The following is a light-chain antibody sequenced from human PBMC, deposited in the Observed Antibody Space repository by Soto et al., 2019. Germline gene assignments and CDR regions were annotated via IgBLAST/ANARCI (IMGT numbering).Light chain of an antibody. CDR2: GAS. J-gene: IGKJ2*01. Sequence: EIVLTQSPGTLSLSPGEGATLSCRASQSVASSYLAWYQQKPGQAPRLIIYGASNRATGTPDRFSGGGSGTDFTLTISRLEPEDFAVYYCQQYGSSSYTFGQGIKLEIK. CDR3: QQYGSSSYT. V-gene: IGKV3-20*01. CDR1: QSVASSY.